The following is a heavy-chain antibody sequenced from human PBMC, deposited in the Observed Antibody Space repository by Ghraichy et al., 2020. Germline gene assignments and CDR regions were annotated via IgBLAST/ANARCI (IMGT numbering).Heavy chain of an antibody. Sequence: ASVKVSCKASGYSFINYGISWVRQAPGQGLEWLGWITTKSGNTQCGWKFQDRVTMTTDTSTSTAYMELRSLRSDDTAVYYCARGINYFDPWGQGTLVTVSS. CDR1: GYSFINYG. V-gene: IGHV1-18*01. CDR2: ITTKSGNT. CDR3: ARGINYFDP. D-gene: IGHD5-24*01. J-gene: IGHJ5*02.